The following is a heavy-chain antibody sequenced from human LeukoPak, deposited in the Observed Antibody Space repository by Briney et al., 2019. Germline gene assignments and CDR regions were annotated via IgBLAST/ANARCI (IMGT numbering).Heavy chain of an antibody. V-gene: IGHV4-4*07. J-gene: IGHJ6*03. CDR2: IYTSGST. Sequence: KPSETLSLTCTVSGGSISSYYWSWIRQPAGKGLEWIGRIYTSGSTNYNPSLKSRVTMSVDTSKNQFSLKLSSVTAADTAVYYCAGTLTRGYYYYYMDVWGKGTTVTVSS. CDR1: GGSISSYY. D-gene: IGHD1-1*01. CDR3: AGTLTRGYYYYYMDV.